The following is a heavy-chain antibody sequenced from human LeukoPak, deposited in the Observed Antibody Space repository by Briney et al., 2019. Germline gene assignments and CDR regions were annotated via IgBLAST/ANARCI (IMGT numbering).Heavy chain of an antibody. J-gene: IGHJ4*02. D-gene: IGHD3-10*01. V-gene: IGHV4-31*03. CDR2: ICYSGST. Sequence: PSETLSLTCTVSGGSISSGGYYWSWIRQHPGKGLEWIGYICYSGSTYYNPSLKSRVTISVDTSKNQFSLKLSSVTAADTAVYYCASVRITMVQGVIMAYYFDYWGQGTLVTVSS. CDR3: ASVRITMVQGVIMAYYFDY. CDR1: GGSISSGGYY.